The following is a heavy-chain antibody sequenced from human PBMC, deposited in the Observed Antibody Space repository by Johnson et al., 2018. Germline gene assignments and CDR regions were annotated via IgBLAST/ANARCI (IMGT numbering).Heavy chain of an antibody. D-gene: IGHD6-19*01. CDR3: AREAYSSGRAGIFHI. J-gene: IGHJ3*02. Sequence: EVELLETGGGLVQPGGSLRLSCAASGFTFSRYWMSWVRQAPGKGLEWVANIKQDGSEKYYVDSVKGRFTISRDISKNTVYLQMNSLRVEEPAVYYCAREAYSSGRAGIFHIWGQGTMVTVSS. V-gene: IGHV3-7*01. CDR2: IKQDGSEK. CDR1: GFTFSRYW.